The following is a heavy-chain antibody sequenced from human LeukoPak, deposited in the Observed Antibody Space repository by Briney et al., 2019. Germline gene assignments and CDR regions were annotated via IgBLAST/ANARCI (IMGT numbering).Heavy chain of an antibody. D-gene: IGHD3-22*01. CDR2: IYHTGST. CDR1: GYSISNSYF. CDR3: ARAYYDSSGYYYPMSWFDP. Sequence: SETLSLTCSVSGYSISNSYFWGWIRQPPGKGLEWIGSIYHTGSTYYNPSLKSRVTISVDTSKNQFSLNLSSVTAADTAVYYCARAYYDSSGYYYPMSWFDPWGQGTLVTVSS. J-gene: IGHJ5*02. V-gene: IGHV4-38-2*02.